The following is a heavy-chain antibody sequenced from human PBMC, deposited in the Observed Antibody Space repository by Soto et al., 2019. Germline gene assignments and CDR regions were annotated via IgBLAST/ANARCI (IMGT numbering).Heavy chain of an antibody. Sequence: QVQLVQSGAEVKKPGASVKVSCKASGYTFTSYAMHWVRQAPGQRLEWMGWINAGNGNTKYSQKFQGRVTITRDTSASTAYMELSSLRSEDTAVYYCAREEGSGWYYYYYCMDVWGQGTTVTVSS. CDR2: INAGNGNT. V-gene: IGHV1-3*01. CDR3: AREEGSGWYYYYYCMDV. CDR1: GYTFTSYA. J-gene: IGHJ6*02. D-gene: IGHD6-19*01.